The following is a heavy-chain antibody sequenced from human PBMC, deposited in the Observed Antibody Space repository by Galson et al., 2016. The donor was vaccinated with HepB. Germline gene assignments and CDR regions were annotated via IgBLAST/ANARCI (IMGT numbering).Heavy chain of an antibody. CDR2: LYYTGGS. V-gene: IGHV4-39*01. D-gene: IGHD4/OR15-4a*01. Sequence: SETLSLTCTVSGGSLSSSSYYWGWIRQPPGKGLEWIGSLYYTGGSDYNPSLKSRVTISVDTSKNQFSLRVSPVTAADTAVYYCARIAVTLDYYFDYWGQGTLVTGSS. CDR1: GGSLSSSSYY. CDR3: ARIAVTLDYYFDY. J-gene: IGHJ4*02.